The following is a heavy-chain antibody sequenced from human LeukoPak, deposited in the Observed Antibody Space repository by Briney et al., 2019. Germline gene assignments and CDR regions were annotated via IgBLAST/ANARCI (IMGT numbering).Heavy chain of an antibody. Sequence: SGGSLRLSCAASGFTFSSYAMSRVRQAPGKGLEWVSGISGSGGSTYYADSVKGRFTISRDNSKNTLYLQMNSLRAEDTAVYNCATPLSSGNDYWGQGTLVTVSS. V-gene: IGHV3-23*01. CDR1: GFTFSSYA. D-gene: IGHD3-10*01. CDR3: ATPLSSGNDY. CDR2: ISGSGGST. J-gene: IGHJ4*02.